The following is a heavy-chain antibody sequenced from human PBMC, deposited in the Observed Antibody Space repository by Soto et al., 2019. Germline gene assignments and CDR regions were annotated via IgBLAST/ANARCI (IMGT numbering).Heavy chain of an antibody. D-gene: IGHD1-1*01. CDR2: IWYDGSDK. V-gene: IGHV3-33*01. Sequence: QVQLVESGGGVVQPGRSLRLSCEASGFTFRNHGMHWVRQAPGKGREWLAVIWYDGSDKYYADSVKGRFTISRDNSKNTLYLQMNSLTFGDTAVYYCARWSDNKVVDPWGQGTVVTVS. J-gene: IGHJ5*02. CDR1: GFTFRNHG. CDR3: ARWSDNKVVDP.